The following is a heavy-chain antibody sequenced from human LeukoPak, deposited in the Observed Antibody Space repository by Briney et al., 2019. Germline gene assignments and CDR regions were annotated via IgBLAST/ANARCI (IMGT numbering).Heavy chain of an antibody. CDR3: ATGDSGWYNY. V-gene: IGHV3-74*03. CDR2: IKSDGSYI. CDR1: GFTFSNSW. D-gene: IGHD6-19*01. Sequence: GVSLRLSCAASGFTFSNSWMHWVRQGPGKGPVWVSRIKSDGSYITYADSVKGRFTISRDNAENTLYLQMNSLRVDDTAVYYCATGDSGWYNYWGQGTLVTVSA. J-gene: IGHJ4*02.